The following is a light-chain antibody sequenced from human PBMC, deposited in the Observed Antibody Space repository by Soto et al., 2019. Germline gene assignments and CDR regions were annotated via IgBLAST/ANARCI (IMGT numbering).Light chain of an antibody. CDR2: GAS. J-gene: IGKJ1*01. CDR1: QSVSSSY. Sequence: IVLTQSPCTLSLSPGERATLSCRASQSVSSSYLAWYQQKPGQAPRLLIYGASSRATGIPDRFSGSGSGTDLTLTISRLEPEDFAVYYCQQYGSSPPQTFGQGTKV. CDR3: QQYGSSPPQT. V-gene: IGKV3-20*01.